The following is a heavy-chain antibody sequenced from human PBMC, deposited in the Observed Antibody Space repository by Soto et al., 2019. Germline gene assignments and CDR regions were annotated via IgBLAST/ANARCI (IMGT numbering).Heavy chain of an antibody. D-gene: IGHD2-21*01. CDR1: GFVSNDYD. CDR2: ISYDGSNK. Sequence: VPLAESGGGVVQPGRSLRLSCATSGFVSNDYDIHWVRQAPGKGLAWLASISYDGSNKYYADSVKGRFTISRDNSKNTLSLQINSLGAEDTAVYYCSRGIKGGLDAWGPGTLVTVSS. J-gene: IGHJ5*02. CDR3: SRGIKGGLDA. V-gene: IGHV3-30*03.